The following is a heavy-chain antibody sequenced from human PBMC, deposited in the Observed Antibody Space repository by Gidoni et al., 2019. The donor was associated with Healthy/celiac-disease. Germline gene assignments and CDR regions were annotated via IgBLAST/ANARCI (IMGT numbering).Heavy chain of an antibody. J-gene: IGHJ6*02. CDR1: GGTFSSYA. V-gene: IGHV1-69*01. D-gene: IGHD1-26*01. Sequence: QVQLVQSGAEVKKPGSSVTVSCKASGGTFSSYAIRWVRQAPGTGLEWMGGIIPIFGTANYAQKFQGRVTITADESTSTAYMVLSSLRSEDTAVYYCASSSSAIVGATYYYYGMDVWGQGTTVTVSS. CDR2: IIPIFGTA. CDR3: ASSSSAIVGATYYYYGMDV.